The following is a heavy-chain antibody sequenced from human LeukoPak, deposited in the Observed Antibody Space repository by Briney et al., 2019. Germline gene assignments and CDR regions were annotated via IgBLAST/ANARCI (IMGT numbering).Heavy chain of an antibody. D-gene: IGHD2-2*01. Sequence: SVKVSCKASGGTFSNYAISWVRQAPGQGLEWMGRIIPILDISNYARKFQGRVTISADKSTSTAYLELSSLRSEDTAVYYCASNRRLPAVDYYYYMDVWGKGTTVTVSS. CDR1: GGTFSNYA. CDR2: IIPILDIS. V-gene: IGHV1-69*04. J-gene: IGHJ6*03. CDR3: ASNRRLPAVDYYYYMDV.